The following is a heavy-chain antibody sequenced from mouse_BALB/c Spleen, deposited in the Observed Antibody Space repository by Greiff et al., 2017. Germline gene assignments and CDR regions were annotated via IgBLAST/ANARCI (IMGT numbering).Heavy chain of an antibody. CDR1: GYTFSSYW. D-gene: IGHD2-1*01. Sequence: QVQLQQSGAELMKPGASVKISCKATGYTFSSYWIEWVKQRPGHGLEWIGEILPGSGSTNYNEKFKGKATFTADTSSNTAYMQLSSLTSEDSAVYYCARDYGNPWFAYWGQGTLVTVSA. CDR3: ARDYGNPWFAY. V-gene: IGHV1-9*01. J-gene: IGHJ3*01. CDR2: ILPGSGST.